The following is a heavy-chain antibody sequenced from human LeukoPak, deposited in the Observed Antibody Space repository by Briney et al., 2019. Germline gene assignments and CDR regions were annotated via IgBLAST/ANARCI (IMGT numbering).Heavy chain of an antibody. J-gene: IGHJ4*02. CDR1: GFTFSSYW. D-gene: IGHD6-13*01. CDR3: AREYAAGTLDY. Sequence: PGGSLRLSCSASGFTFSSYWMNWFRQAPGKGLVWVSSITSDGIGTTYADSVKGRFTISRDNAKNTLYLQMNSLRAEDTAVYYCAREYAAGTLDYWGQGTLVTVSS. V-gene: IGHV3-74*01. CDR2: ITSDGIGT.